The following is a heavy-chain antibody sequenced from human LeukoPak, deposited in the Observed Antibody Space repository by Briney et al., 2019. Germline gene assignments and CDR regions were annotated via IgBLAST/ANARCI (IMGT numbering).Heavy chain of an antibody. CDR2: IYYSGST. V-gene: IGHV4-59*01. Sequence: SETLSLTCTISGGSISSYYWSWIRQPPGKGLEWIGYIYYSGSTNYNPSLKSRVTISVDTSKNQFSLKLSSVTAADTAVYYCARAPGRGWFDPWGQGTLVTVSS. CDR1: GGSISSYY. D-gene: IGHD1-14*01. CDR3: ARAPGRGWFDP. J-gene: IGHJ5*02.